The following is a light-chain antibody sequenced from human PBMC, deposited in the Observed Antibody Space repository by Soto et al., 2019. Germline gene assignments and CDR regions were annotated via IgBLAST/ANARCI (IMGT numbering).Light chain of an antibody. J-gene: IGKJ1*01. V-gene: IGKV1-39*01. CDR2: AAF. Sequence: DIQVTQYKTSLSASVGDRVTITCRASQIINSYLNWFQQKPGKAPKLLIYAAFSLQSGVPSRFSGSGSGTDFTLTISSLQPEDFATYYCQQSYSSPWTFGQGTMVDVK. CDR1: QIINSY. CDR3: QQSYSSPWT.